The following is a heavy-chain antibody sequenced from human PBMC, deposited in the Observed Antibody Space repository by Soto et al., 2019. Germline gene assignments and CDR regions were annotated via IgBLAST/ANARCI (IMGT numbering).Heavy chain of an antibody. V-gene: IGHV4-39*01. CDR2: IYYSGST. CDR1: GDSMCRRDYY. Sequence: PSETLSLTCAVSGDSMCRRDYYWGWIRQPPGKGLEWIGSIYYSGSTYYNPSLQSRVAISVDTSKNQFSLKLKSVTAADTAIYYCARRTVNIRTFYSGLKTHCFDYWGQGAPVTVSS. D-gene: IGHD6-19*01. CDR3: ARRTVNIRTFYSGLKTHCFDY. J-gene: IGHJ4*02.